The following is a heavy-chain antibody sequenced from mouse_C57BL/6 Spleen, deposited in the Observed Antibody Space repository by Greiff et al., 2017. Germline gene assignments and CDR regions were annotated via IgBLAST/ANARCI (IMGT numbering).Heavy chain of an antibody. CDR3: TRSKNWDVRFAY. CDR1: GYTFTDYE. CDR2: IDPETGGT. Sequence: QVQLQQSGAELVRPGASVTLSCKASGYTFTDYEMHWVKQTPVHGLEWIGAIDPETGGTAYNQKFKGKAILTADKSSSTAYMELRSLTSEDSAVYYCTRSKNWDVRFAYWGQGTLVTVSA. V-gene: IGHV1-15*01. D-gene: IGHD4-1*01. J-gene: IGHJ3*01.